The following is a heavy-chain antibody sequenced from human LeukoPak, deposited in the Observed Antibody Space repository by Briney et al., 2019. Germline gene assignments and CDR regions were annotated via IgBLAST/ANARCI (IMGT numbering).Heavy chain of an antibody. J-gene: IGHJ6*03. Sequence: GGSLRLSCAASGFTFSSYGMSWVRQAPGKGLEWVSAISGSGGSTYYADSVKGRFTISRDNSKSTLYLQMNSLRTEDTALYYCAKGFRYCSGGSCYSDYYYYMDVWGKGTTVTVSS. CDR2: ISGSGGST. CDR3: AKGFRYCSGGSCYSDYYYYMDV. D-gene: IGHD2-15*01. V-gene: IGHV3-23*01. CDR1: GFTFSSYG.